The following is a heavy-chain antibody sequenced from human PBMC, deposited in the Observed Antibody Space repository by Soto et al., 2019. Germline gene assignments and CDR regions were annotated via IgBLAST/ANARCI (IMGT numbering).Heavy chain of an antibody. CDR3: ARSLGWYAVDY. CDR1: GVSIGSNYY. CDR2: MSHIGSV. V-gene: IGHV4-4*02. Sequence: QVLLQESGPGLVQPSGTLSLSCVVSGVSIGSNYYWGWVRQPPGKGLEWLGDMSHIGSVNYNPSLKGRVTISMDTSQNQFSLKLDSMTAADTAVYYCARSLGWYAVDYWGQGTVVIVSS. J-gene: IGHJ4*02. D-gene: IGHD6-19*01.